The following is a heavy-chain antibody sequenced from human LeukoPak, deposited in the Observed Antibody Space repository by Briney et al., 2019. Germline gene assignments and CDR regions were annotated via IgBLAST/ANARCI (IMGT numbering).Heavy chain of an antibody. CDR1: GFTFDDYG. Sequence: RPGGSLRLSCAASGFTFDDYGMSWVRQAPGKGLEWVSGINWNGGSTGYADSVKGRFTISRDNAKNSLYLQMNSLRAEDTALYYCARDRRIVVVTTGAFDIWGQGTMVTVSS. V-gene: IGHV3-20*04. CDR2: INWNGGST. D-gene: IGHD3-22*01. CDR3: ARDRRIVVVTTGAFDI. J-gene: IGHJ3*02.